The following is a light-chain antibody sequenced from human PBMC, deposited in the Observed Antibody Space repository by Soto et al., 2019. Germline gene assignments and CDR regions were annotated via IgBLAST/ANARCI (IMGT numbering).Light chain of an antibody. CDR1: QSVDSD. CDR2: GAS. CDR3: QQYNTWVRGT. V-gene: IGKV3-15*01. Sequence: EVVVTQSPATLSVSPGERVTPSCRASQSVDSDVAWFQHKPGQAPRLLIYGASTRAAGIPGRFSGSGYETDFTFTISSLEPEDSATYFCQQYNTWVRGTFGQGTKVDIK. J-gene: IGKJ2*01.